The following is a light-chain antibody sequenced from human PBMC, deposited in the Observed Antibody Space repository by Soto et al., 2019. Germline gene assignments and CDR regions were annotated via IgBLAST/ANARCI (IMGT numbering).Light chain of an antibody. Sequence: QSVLAQPPSASGAPGQRVTISCSGGSSNIGTNYVYWYQHLPGMAPKLLIYRTTQRPSGIPDRSSASKSGTSASLAISGLRSEDEADYYCAGWDNSLSGHYVFGTGTKVTVL. V-gene: IGLV1-47*01. CDR3: AGWDNSLSGHYV. CDR1: SSNIGTNY. CDR2: RTT. J-gene: IGLJ1*01.